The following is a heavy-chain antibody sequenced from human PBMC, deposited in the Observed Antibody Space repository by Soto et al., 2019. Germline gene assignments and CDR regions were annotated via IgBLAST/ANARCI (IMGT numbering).Heavy chain of an antibody. D-gene: IGHD6-13*01. CDR1: GGSFSGYY. CDR2: INHSGST. CDR3: ARGSGIAAAGRGYYYGMDV. V-gene: IGHV4-34*01. Sequence: PSETLSLTCAVYGGSFSGYYWSLIRQPQGKGLEWIGEINHSGSTNYNPSLKSRVTISVDTSKNQFSLKLSSVTAADTAVYYCARGSGIAAAGRGYYYGMDVWGQGTTVTSP. J-gene: IGHJ6*02.